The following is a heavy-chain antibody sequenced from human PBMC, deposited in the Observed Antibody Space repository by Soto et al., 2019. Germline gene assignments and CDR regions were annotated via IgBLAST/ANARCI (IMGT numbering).Heavy chain of an antibody. CDR2: ISSSGSTI. D-gene: IGHD5-12*01. Sequence: GGSLRLSCAASGFTFSSYEMNWVRQAPGKGLEWVSYISSSGSTIYYADSVKGRFTISRDDAKNSLYLQMNSLRAEDTAVYYCATPRGYSGYDFDYWGPGTLVTVSS. V-gene: IGHV3-48*03. CDR1: GFTFSSYE. J-gene: IGHJ4*02. CDR3: ATPRGYSGYDFDY.